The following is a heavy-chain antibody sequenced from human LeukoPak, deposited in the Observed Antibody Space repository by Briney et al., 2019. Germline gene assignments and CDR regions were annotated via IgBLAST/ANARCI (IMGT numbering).Heavy chain of an antibody. Sequence: PSETLSLTCAVYGGSFSGYYWSWIRQPPGKGLEWIGEINHNGSTNYNPSLKSRVTISVDTSKNQFSLKLSSVTAADTAVYYCARAHHYYDSSGGPSDAFDIWGQGTMVTVSS. CDR2: INHNGST. CDR1: GGSFSGYY. V-gene: IGHV4-34*01. D-gene: IGHD3-22*01. CDR3: ARAHHYYDSSGGPSDAFDI. J-gene: IGHJ3*02.